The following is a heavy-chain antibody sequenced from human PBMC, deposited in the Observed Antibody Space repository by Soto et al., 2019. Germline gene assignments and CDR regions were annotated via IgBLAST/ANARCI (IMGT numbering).Heavy chain of an antibody. D-gene: IGHD6-13*01. J-gene: IGHJ6*02. Sequence: GGSLRLSCAASGFTFSSYGMHWVRQAPGKGLEWVAVISYDGSNKYYADSVKGRFTISRDNSKNTLYLRMNSLRAEDTAVYYCAKYSSSWPYYYYGMDVWGQGTTVTVSS. CDR2: ISYDGSNK. V-gene: IGHV3-30*18. CDR3: AKYSSSWPYYYYGMDV. CDR1: GFTFSSYG.